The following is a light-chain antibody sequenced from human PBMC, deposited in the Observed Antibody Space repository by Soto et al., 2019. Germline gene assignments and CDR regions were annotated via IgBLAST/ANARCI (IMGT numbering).Light chain of an antibody. J-gene: IGKJ1*01. CDR2: GAS. CDR3: QQYRSSPRT. Sequence: VLTQSPATLSLSPGERATLSCRASQSVSSYLAWYQQKPGQAPRLLIYGASSRATGIPDRFSGSGPGTDFTLTISRLEPEDFAVYYCQQYRSSPRTFGQGTKVDIK. CDR1: QSVSSY. V-gene: IGKV3-20*01.